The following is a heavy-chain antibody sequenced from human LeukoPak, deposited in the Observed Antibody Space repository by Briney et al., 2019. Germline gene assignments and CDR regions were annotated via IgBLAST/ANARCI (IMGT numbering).Heavy chain of an antibody. CDR2: IYHSGST. D-gene: IGHD3-10*01. Sequence: SETLSLTCTVSGGSISSYYWSWVRQPPGKRLEWIGEIYHSGSTNYNSSFKSRVTISVDESKNQFSLKLSSVTAADTAVYYCARGGTGNYCPFEYWGQGTLVTVSS. J-gene: IGHJ4*02. CDR1: GGSISSYY. V-gene: IGHV4-4*02. CDR3: ARGGTGNYCPFEY.